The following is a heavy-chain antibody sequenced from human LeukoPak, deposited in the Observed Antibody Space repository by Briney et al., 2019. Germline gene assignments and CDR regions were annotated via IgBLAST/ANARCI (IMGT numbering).Heavy chain of an antibody. V-gene: IGHV1-2*02. CDR2: INPNSGGT. D-gene: IGHD4-17*01. CDR3: ARGEELDYGDSPFDY. Sequence: GASVKVSCKASGYTFTGYYMHWVRQAPGQGLEWMGWINPNSGGTNYAQKFQGRVTMTRDTSISTAYMELSRLRSDDTAVYYCARGEELDYGDSPFDYWGQGTLVTVSS. J-gene: IGHJ4*02. CDR1: GYTFTGYY.